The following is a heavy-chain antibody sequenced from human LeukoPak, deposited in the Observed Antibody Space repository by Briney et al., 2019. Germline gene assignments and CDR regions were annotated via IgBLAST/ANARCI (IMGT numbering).Heavy chain of an antibody. CDR3: ARHFSGWSYYFDY. J-gene: IGHJ4*02. V-gene: IGHV4-59*08. CDR2: IYYSGST. D-gene: IGHD6-19*01. CDR1: GGSISSYY. Sequence: SETLSLTCTVSGGSISSYYWSWIREPPGKGLEWIGYIYYSGSTNYNPSLKSRVTISVDTSKNQFTLKLSSVTAADTAVYYCARHFSGWSYYFDYWGQGTLVTVSS.